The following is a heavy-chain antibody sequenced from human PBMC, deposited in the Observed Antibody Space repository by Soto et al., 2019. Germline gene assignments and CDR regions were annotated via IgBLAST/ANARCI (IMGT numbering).Heavy chain of an antibody. CDR3: AREEVVFGIAAAGTVDY. J-gene: IGHJ4*02. V-gene: IGHV1-18*01. D-gene: IGHD6-13*01. Sequence: GASVKVSCKASGYTFTSYGISWVRQAPGQGLEWMGWISAYNGNTNYAQKLQGRVTMTTDTSTSTAYMELRSLRSDDTAVHYCAREEVVFGIAAAGTVDYWGQGTLVTISS. CDR2: ISAYNGNT. CDR1: GYTFTSYG.